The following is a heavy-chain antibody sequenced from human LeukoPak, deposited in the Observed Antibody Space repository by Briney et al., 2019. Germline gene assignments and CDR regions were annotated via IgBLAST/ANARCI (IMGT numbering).Heavy chain of an antibody. CDR1: GGSISNYY. CDR3: ARKTMIVVVNWFDP. Sequence: SETLSLTCTVSGGSISNYYWNWIRQPPGKGLEWIGEINHSGSTNYNPSLKSRVTISVDTSKSQFSLKLSSVTAADTAVYYCARKTMIVVVNWFDPWGQGTLVTVSS. J-gene: IGHJ5*02. V-gene: IGHV4-34*01. D-gene: IGHD3-22*01. CDR2: INHSGST.